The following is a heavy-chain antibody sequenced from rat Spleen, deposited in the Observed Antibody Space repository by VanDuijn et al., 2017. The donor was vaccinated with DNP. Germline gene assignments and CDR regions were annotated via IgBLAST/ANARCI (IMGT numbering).Heavy chain of an antibody. D-gene: IGHD4-1*01. CDR3: TREGWGYVMDA. CDR2: INNDGGST. V-gene: IGHV5-58*01. Sequence: EVQLVESGGGLVQPGRSMKLSCVASGFIFSNYWMTWIRQAPGRGLEWVSSINNDGGSTNYPDSVKGRFTITRDNVENTVYLQMNSLQSDDTATYYCTREGWGYVMDAWGQGASVTVSS. CDR1: GFIFSNYW. J-gene: IGHJ4*01.